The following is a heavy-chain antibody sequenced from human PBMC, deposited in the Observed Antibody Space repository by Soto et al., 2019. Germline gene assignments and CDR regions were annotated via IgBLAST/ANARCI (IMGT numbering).Heavy chain of an antibody. CDR3: AREALVDTAMDTTGVDDFDI. V-gene: IGHV3-33*01. CDR1: GFTYSSYG. Sequence: QVQLVESGGGVVQPGRSLRLSCAASGFTYSSYGMHWVRQAPGKGLEWVAVIWYDGSNKYYADSVKGRFTISRDNSKNTLYLQMNSLRAEDTAVYYCAREALVDTAMDTTGVDDFDIWGQGTMVTVSS. J-gene: IGHJ3*02. CDR2: IWYDGSNK. D-gene: IGHD5-18*01.